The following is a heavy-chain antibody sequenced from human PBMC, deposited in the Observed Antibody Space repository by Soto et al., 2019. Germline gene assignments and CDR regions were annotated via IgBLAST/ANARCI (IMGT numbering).Heavy chain of an antibody. V-gene: IGHV3-72*01. CDR1: GFTFSDHY. CDR2: IRNKANSYTT. CDR3: VRSSVRGFLIS. D-gene: IGHD3-10*01. J-gene: IGHJ4*02. Sequence: EVQLVESGGGLVQPGGSLRLSCAASGFTFSDHYMDWVSQAPGKGLEWVGRIRNKANSYTTEYAASVKGRFTISRDDSKNSLFLQMNSLKSEDTAVYYCVRSSVRGFLISWGQGTLVTVSS.